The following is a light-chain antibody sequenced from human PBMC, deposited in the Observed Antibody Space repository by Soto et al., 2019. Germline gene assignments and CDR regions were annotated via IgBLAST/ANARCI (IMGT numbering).Light chain of an antibody. V-gene: IGKV3-11*01. Sequence: EIVLTQSPGTLSLSPGDRATLSCRASQSVSSYLAWYQQKPGQAPRLLIYDASNRATGIPARFSGSGSGTDFTLTITSLGPEDFAVYYCLQRSNWPSTFGGGTKVEIK. CDR1: QSVSSY. CDR3: LQRSNWPST. CDR2: DAS. J-gene: IGKJ4*01.